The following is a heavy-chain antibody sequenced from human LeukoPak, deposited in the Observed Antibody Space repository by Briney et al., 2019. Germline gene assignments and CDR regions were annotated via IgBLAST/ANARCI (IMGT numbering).Heavy chain of an antibody. CDR1: GFTFSSYW. CDR2: INSDGSST. Sequence: GGSLRLSCAASGFTFSSYWMRWVRQAPGKGLVWVSRINSDGSSTSYADSVKGRFTISRDNAKNTLYLQMNSLRAEDTAVYYCARVSVAVAGAHWGQGTLVTVSS. CDR3: ARVSVAVAGAH. D-gene: IGHD6-19*01. V-gene: IGHV3-74*01. J-gene: IGHJ4*02.